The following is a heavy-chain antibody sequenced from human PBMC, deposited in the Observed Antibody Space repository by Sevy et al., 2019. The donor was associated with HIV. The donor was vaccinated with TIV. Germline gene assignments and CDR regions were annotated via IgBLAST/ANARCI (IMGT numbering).Heavy chain of an antibody. Sequence: GGSLRLSCAASGITFSLNAMHWVRQAPGKGLEWVAIISFDGRNKRLAESVKGRFTISRDDSKNTVYLQMTSLRPEDTAVYYCARDHCTDGACFRSGYFDYWGQGTLVTVSS. V-gene: IGHV3-30*04. CDR2: ISFDGRNK. D-gene: IGHD2-8*01. CDR1: GITFSLNA. J-gene: IGHJ4*02. CDR3: ARDHCTDGACFRSGYFDY.